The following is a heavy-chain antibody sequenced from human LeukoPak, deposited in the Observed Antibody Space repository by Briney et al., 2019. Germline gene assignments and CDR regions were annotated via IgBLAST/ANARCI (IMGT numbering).Heavy chain of an antibody. D-gene: IGHD5-18*01. J-gene: IGHJ4*02. Sequence: SETLSLTCTVSGGPVSNSLYYWSWIRQPPGKGLEWIGYIYYNGDTNYNPSLKSRVIISIDTSSNQFSLRLNSMTAADTAVYYCARVLRAASWRSYDYWGQGSLVTVSS. CDR2: IYYNGDT. CDR1: GGPVSNSLYY. V-gene: IGHV4-61*01. CDR3: ARVLRAASWRSYDY.